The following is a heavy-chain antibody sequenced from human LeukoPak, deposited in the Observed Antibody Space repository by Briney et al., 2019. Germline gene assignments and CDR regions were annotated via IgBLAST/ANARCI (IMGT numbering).Heavy chain of an antibody. CDR1: GGSISGYY. Sequence: SETLSLTCTVSGGSISGYYWSWIRQPPGKGLEWIGYTYSSGSTNYNPSLKSRVTISVDTSKNQFSLKLSSVTAADTAVYYCARDGDTSGFDYWGQGTLVTVSS. D-gene: IGHD3-22*01. CDR2: TYSSGST. CDR3: ARDGDTSGFDY. J-gene: IGHJ4*02. V-gene: IGHV4-59*01.